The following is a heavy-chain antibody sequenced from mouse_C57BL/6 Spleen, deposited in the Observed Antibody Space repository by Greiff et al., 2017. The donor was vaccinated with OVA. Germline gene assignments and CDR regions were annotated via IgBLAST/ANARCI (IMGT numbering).Heavy chain of an antibody. D-gene: IGHD1-1*01. CDR1: GYTFTSYW. J-gene: IGHJ1*03. CDR3: ASPYGSSYGYFDV. CDR2: INPSNGGT. V-gene: IGHV1-53*01. Sequence: QVQLKQPGTELVKPGASVKLSCKASGYTFTSYWMHWVKQRPGQGLEWIGNINPSNGGTNYNEKFKSKATLTVDKSSSTAYMQLSSLTSEDSAVYDCASPYGSSYGYFDVWGTGTTVTVSS.